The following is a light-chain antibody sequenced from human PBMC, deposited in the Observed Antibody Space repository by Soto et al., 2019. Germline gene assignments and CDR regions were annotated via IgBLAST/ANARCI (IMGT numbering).Light chain of an antibody. CDR1: SSDIGSYKY. CDR2: DVI. CDR3: SSYTSTTAYV. V-gene: IGLV2-14*01. Sequence: QSVLTQPASVSGSPGQSITISCTGTSSDIGSYKYVAWYQQHTGKAPKLIIYDVINRPSGVSSRFSGSKSGNTASLTISGLQAEDEADYYCSSYTSTTAYVFGTGTKLTVL. J-gene: IGLJ1*01.